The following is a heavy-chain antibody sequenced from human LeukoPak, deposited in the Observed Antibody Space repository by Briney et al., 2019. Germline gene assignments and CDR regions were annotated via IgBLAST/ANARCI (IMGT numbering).Heavy chain of an antibody. CDR2: INHSGST. CDR1: GGSFSGYY. CDR3: AKQGPYYYYGLDV. V-gene: IGHV4-34*01. J-gene: IGHJ6*02. Sequence: PSETLSLTCAVYGGSFSGYYWSWIRQPPGKGLEWIGEINHSGSTNYNPSLKSRVTISVDTSKNQFSLKLSSVTAADTAIYYCAKQGPYYYYGLDVWGQGTTVTVSS.